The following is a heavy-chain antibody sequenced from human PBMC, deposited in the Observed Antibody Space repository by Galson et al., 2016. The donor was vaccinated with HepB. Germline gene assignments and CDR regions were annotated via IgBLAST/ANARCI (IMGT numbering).Heavy chain of an antibody. CDR3: AKDSPLSYGGPTKGLIDY. CDR2: ITWDGGTT. Sequence: SLRLSCAVSGFDLEDYAMHWVRQVPGKTLEWVSLITWDGGTTYYADSVKGRFTISRDDDNRSVFLQMDSLRTEDTALYFCAKDSPLSYGGPTKGLIDYWGQGTLVTVSS. V-gene: IGHV3-43*01. D-gene: IGHD4-23*01. J-gene: IGHJ4*02. CDR1: GFDLEDYA.